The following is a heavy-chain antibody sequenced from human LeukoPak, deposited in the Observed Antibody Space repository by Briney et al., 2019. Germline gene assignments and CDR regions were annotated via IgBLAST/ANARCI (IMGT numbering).Heavy chain of an antibody. CDR3: AKDDQVPAAINFDY. D-gene: IGHD2-2*01. V-gene: IGHV3-23*01. CDR1: GFTFSSYA. Sequence: SGGSLRLSCAASGFTFSSYAMSWVRQAPGKGLGWVSAISGSGGSTYYADSVKGRFTISRDNSKNTLYLQMNSLRAEDTAVYYCAKDDQVPAAINFDYWGQGTLVTVSS. J-gene: IGHJ4*02. CDR2: ISGSGGST.